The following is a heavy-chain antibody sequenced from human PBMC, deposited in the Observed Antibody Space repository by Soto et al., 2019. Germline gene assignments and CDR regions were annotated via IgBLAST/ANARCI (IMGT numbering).Heavy chain of an antibody. CDR1: GFTFSSYG. CDR2: IWYDGSNK. J-gene: IGHJ6*02. V-gene: IGHV3-33*01. CDR3: ARDPIYDFWSGYYPLYYYYYGMDV. Sequence: GGSLRFSCAASGFTFSSYGMHWVRQAPGKGLEWVAVIWYDGSNKYYADSVKGRFTISRDNSKNTLYLQMNSLRAEDTAVYYCARDPIYDFWSGYYPLYYYYYGMDVWSQGTTVTVSS. D-gene: IGHD3-3*01.